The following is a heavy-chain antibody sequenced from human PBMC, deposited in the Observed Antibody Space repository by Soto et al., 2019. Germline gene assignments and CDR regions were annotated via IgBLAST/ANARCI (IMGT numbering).Heavy chain of an antibody. Sequence: SVKVSCTASGGTFSSYTISWVRQAPGQGLEWMGRIIPILGIANYAQKFQGRVTITADKSTSTAYMELSSLRSEDTAVYYCARTRSIGYDFDYWGQGTLVTVSS. D-gene: IGHD5-12*01. V-gene: IGHV1-69*02. J-gene: IGHJ4*02. CDR2: IIPILGIA. CDR1: GGTFSSYT. CDR3: ARTRSIGYDFDY.